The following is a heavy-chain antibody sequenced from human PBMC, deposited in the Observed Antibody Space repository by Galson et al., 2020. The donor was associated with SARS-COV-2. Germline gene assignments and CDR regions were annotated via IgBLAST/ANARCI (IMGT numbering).Heavy chain of an antibody. J-gene: IGHJ3*02. D-gene: IGHD3-22*01. CDR2: INSDGSST. Sequence: AGSLRLSCAASGFTISSYWMHWVRQAPGKGLVWVSRINSDGSSTSYADSVKGRFTISRDNAKNTLYLQMNSLRAEDTAVYYCAKEYYYDSSGPLDAFDIWGQGTMVTGSS. CDR3: AKEYYYDSSGPLDAFDI. CDR1: GFTISSYW. V-gene: IGHV3-74*01.